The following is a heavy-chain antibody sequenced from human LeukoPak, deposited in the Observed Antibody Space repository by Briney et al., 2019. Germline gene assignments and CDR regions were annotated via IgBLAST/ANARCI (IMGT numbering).Heavy chain of an antibody. D-gene: IGHD1-26*01. CDR3: ARDRPQWELNRLDY. CDR1: GFSVSSNY. Sequence: GGSLRLSCAASGFSVSSNYMNWVRQAPGKGLEWVSVIYSDGSTYYADSVKGRFTISRDNSKNTLYLQMNSLRAEDTAVYYCARDRPQWELNRLDYWGQGTLVTVSS. CDR2: IYSDGST. J-gene: IGHJ4*02. V-gene: IGHV3-66*01.